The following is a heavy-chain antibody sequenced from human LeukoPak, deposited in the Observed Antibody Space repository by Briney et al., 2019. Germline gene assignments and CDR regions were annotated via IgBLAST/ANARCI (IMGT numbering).Heavy chain of an antibody. D-gene: IGHD6-13*01. CDR1: GFTFSSYG. V-gene: IGHV3-30*02. Sequence: GGSLRLSCAASGFTFSSYGMHWVRQAPGKGLEWVAFIRYDGSNKYYADSVKGRFTISRDNSKNTLYLQMNSLRAEDTAVYYCAKGRGGSWRAFDYWGQGTLVTVSS. J-gene: IGHJ4*02. CDR3: AKGRGGSWRAFDY. CDR2: IRYDGSNK.